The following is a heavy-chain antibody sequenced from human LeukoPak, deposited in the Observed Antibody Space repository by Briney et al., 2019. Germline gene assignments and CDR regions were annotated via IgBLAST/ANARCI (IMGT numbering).Heavy chain of an antibody. D-gene: IGHD1-14*01. CDR2: INQGGSDK. CDR1: GFTFSGHW. Sequence: GGSLRLSCAASGFTFSGHWMSWVRQAPGKGLEWVANINQGGSDKYYVDSAKGRFTISRDNANNLLYLQMNSLRGEDTAVYYCTRDRSRAEDDWGQGTLVTVSS. V-gene: IGHV3-7*01. J-gene: IGHJ4*02. CDR3: TRDRSRAEDD.